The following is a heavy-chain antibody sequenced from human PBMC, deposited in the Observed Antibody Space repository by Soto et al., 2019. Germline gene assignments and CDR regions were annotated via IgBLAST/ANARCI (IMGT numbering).Heavy chain of an antibody. V-gene: IGHV1-69*06. J-gene: IGHJ6*02. D-gene: IGHD3-10*01. CDR2: IIPIFGTA. CDR1: GVTFSSYA. CDR3: ARSTTMVRSPGMDV. Sequence: QVQLVQSGAEVKKPGSSVKVSCKASGVTFSSYAISWVRQAPGQGLEWMGGIIPIFGTANYAQTFQGRVTITADNSTSTAYMELSSLRSEDTAVYYCARSTTMVRSPGMDVWGQGTTVTVSS.